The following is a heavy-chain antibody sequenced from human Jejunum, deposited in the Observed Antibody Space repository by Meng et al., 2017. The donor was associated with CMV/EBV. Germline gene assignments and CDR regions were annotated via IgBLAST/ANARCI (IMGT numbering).Heavy chain of an antibody. Sequence: QLVQSGADVKKTGASVKVSSKASGYSFSDYYMNWVRQAPGQGLEWMVWINPKTGGTDYAQKFQGRVTLTRDTSITTVYMELSNLKSDDSAVYYCSSAPGDYWGQGTLVTVSS. CDR1: GYSFSDYY. CDR2: INPKTGGT. CDR3: SSAPGDY. D-gene: IGHD1-14*01. J-gene: IGHJ4*02. V-gene: IGHV1-2*02.